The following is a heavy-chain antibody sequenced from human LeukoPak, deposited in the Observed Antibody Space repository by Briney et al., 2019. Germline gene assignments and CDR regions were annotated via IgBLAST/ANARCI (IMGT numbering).Heavy chain of an antibody. V-gene: IGHV1-18*01. CDR3: ARDRIAVAGPGASDY. CDR1: GYTFTSYG. CDR2: ISAYNGNT. D-gene: IGHD6-19*01. J-gene: IGHJ4*02. Sequence: ASVKVSCKASGYTFTSYGISRVRQAPGQGLEWMGWISAYNGNTNYAQKLQGRVTMTTDTSTSTAYMELRSLRSDDTAVYYCARDRIAVAGPGASDYWGQGTLVTVSS.